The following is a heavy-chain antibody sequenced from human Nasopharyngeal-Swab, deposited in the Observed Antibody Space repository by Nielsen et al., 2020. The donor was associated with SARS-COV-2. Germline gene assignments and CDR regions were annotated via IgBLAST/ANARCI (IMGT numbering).Heavy chain of an antibody. CDR2: INHSGST. J-gene: IGHJ6*02. CDR1: GGPFRGNY. Sequence: GSLRLSCAVYGGPFRGNYWSWIRQPPGKGLEWIGEINHSGSTNYNPSLKSRVTISVDTSKNQFSLKLSSVTAADTAVYYCARGRGHYYYGMDVWGQGTTVTVSS. V-gene: IGHV4-34*01. D-gene: IGHD3-10*01. CDR3: ARGRGHYYYGMDV.